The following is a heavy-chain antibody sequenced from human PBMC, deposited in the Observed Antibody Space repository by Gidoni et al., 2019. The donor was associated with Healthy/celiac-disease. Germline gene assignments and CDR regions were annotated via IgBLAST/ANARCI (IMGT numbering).Heavy chain of an antibody. D-gene: IGHD3-10*01. J-gene: IGHJ6*02. V-gene: IGHV7-4-1*01. CDR3: ASYGSGRTNYYYYGMDV. CDR2: INTNTGNP. Sequence: QVQLVQSGSELKKPGASVKVSCKASGYTFTSYAMNWVRKAPGQGLEWMGWINTNTGNPTYAQGFTGRFVFSLDTSVSTAYLQICSLKAEDTAVYYCASYGSGRTNYYYYGMDVWGQGTTVTVSS. CDR1: GYTFTSYA.